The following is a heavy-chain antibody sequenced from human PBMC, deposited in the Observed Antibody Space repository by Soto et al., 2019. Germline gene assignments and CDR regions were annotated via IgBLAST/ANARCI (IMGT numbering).Heavy chain of an antibody. CDR1: GGSISSGGYY. J-gene: IGHJ5*02. Sequence: QVQLQESGPGLVKPSQTLSLTCTVSGGSISSGGYYWSWIRQHPGKGLEWIGYIYYSGSTYYNPSLTSRVTLSVDASKNQFPLKVSSVTAADTAVYHCARGELRFWFDPWGQGTLVTVSS. V-gene: IGHV4-31*03. CDR3: ARGELRFWFDP. D-gene: IGHD1-26*01. CDR2: IYYSGST.